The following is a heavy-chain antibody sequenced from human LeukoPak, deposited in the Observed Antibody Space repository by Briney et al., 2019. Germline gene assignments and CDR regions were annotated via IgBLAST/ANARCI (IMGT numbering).Heavy chain of an antibody. CDR2: IYPGDSDT. J-gene: IGHJ4*02. Sequence: GESLKISCKGSGYSFTSYWIGCVRQMPGKGREWMGIIYPGDSDTRYSPSFQGQVTISADKSISTAYLQWSSLKASDTAMYYCARHFYGSGSYSDYWGQGTLVTVSS. D-gene: IGHD3-10*01. CDR1: GYSFTSYW. V-gene: IGHV5-51*01. CDR3: ARHFYGSGSYSDY.